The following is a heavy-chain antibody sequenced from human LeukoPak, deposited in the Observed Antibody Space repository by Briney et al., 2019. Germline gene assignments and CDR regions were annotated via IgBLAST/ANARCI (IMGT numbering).Heavy chain of an antibody. D-gene: IGHD3-10*01. CDR1: GYTFTSYG. CDR2: ISAYSGNT. J-gene: IGHJ4*02. CDR3: ARSSILWFGDPHFEY. Sequence: GASVKVSCKASGYTFTSYGISWVRQAPGQGVEWMGWISAYSGNTNYAQKIKRRVTMTTDTSTSTAYMELRSLTPDDTAVYYCARSSILWFGDPHFEYWGQGPLVTVSS. V-gene: IGHV1-18*01.